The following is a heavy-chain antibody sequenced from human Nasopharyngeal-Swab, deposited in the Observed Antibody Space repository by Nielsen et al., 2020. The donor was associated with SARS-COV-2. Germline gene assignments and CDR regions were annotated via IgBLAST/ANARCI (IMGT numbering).Heavy chain of an antibody. J-gene: IGHJ4*02. V-gene: IGHV1-2*02. CDR1: GYTFTDYY. CDR2: INPNSGGT. D-gene: IGHD1-26*01. Sequence: ASVKVSCKASGYTFTDYYMHWVRQAPGQGLEWMGWINPNSGGTNYAQKFQGRVTMTRDTSIRTAYMELSSLRSEDKAVYYCSRGGVGAVRGALGYWGQGTQVTVSS. CDR3: SRGGVGAVRGALGY.